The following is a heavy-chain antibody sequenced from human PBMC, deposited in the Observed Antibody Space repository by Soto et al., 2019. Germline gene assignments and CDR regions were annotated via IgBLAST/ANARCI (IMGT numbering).Heavy chain of an antibody. J-gene: IGHJ5*02. CDR2: IHYSGIT. D-gene: IGHD5-18*01. CDR3: ARRAHGYPTNWFDP. CDR1: GASVSGSAYY. Sequence: QLQLQESGPGLVKPSETLSLACSVSGASVSGSAYYWGWIRQPPGKGLEWVGSIHYSGITHYNPSLKSRATISVDTSQNQFSLKLSSVPAADTAVYYCARRAHGYPTNWFDPWGQGTLVIVSS. V-gene: IGHV4-39*01.